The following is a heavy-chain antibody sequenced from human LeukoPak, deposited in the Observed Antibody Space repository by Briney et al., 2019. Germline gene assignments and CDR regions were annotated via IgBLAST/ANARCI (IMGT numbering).Heavy chain of an antibody. CDR3: ASSYGSGSYRQNNWFDP. V-gene: IGHV4-34*01. D-gene: IGHD3-10*01. J-gene: IGHJ5*02. Sequence: PGGSLRLSCAASGFTFSGYWMTWVRQPPGKGLEWIGEINHSGSTNYNPSLKSRVTISVDTSKNQFSLKLSSVTAADTAVYYCASSYGSGSYRQNNWFDPWGQGTLVTVSS. CDR2: INHSGST. CDR1: GFTFSGYW.